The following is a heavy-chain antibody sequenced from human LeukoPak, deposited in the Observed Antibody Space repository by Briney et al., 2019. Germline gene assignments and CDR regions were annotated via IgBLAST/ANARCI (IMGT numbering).Heavy chain of an antibody. CDR1: GGSIRSFY. D-gene: IGHD3-10*01. J-gene: IGHJ6*03. CDR3: ASGYGGGPYYMDV. V-gene: IGHV4-59*01. CDR2: IYYSGST. Sequence: PSETLSLTCTVSGGSIRSFYWSWIRQPPGKGLEWIGYIYYSGSTNYNPSLKSRVTISVDTSKNQFSLKLSSVTAADTAVYYCASGYGGGPYYMDVWGKGTTVTVSS.